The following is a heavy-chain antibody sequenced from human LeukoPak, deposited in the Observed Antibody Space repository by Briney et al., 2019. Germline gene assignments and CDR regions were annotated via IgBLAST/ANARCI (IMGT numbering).Heavy chain of an antibody. CDR3: ARDHACSNGVCSYFGY. D-gene: IGHD2-8*01. V-gene: IGHV4-39*07. J-gene: IGHJ4*02. CDR1: GGFISSTIYY. Sequence: SETLSLTCTVSGGFISSTIYYWGWIRQPPGRGLEWIGSIYYSGSTYYNPSPKSRVTMSVDTSKNQFSLKLSSVTAADTAVYYCARDHACSNGVCSYFGYWGQGILVTVSS. CDR2: IYYSGST.